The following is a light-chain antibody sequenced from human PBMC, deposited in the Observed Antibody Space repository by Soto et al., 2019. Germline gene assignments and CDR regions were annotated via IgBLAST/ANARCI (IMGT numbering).Light chain of an antibody. CDR2: KAS. CDR3: QQYYNYWRT. Sequence: DIQMTQSPSTLSASVGGRVTITWRASQSISSWLAWYQQKPGKAPKLLIYKASSLQSGVPSRFSGSGSGTEFTLTISSLQPDDFATYYCQQYYNYWRTFGQGTKVDIK. J-gene: IGKJ1*01. CDR1: QSISSW. V-gene: IGKV1-5*03.